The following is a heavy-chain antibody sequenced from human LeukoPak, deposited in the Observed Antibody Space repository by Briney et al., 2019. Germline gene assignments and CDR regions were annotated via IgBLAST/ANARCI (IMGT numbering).Heavy chain of an antibody. Sequence: GGSLRLSCAASGFTFSDYALSWVRQAPGKGLEWVSDISGSGGSTYYADSVKGRFTISRDNSKNTLYLQMNSLRAEDTAVYYCTTDYPIYDYVWGSYRFGYFDYWGQGTLVTVSS. CDR2: ISGSGGST. D-gene: IGHD3-16*02. V-gene: IGHV3-23*01. J-gene: IGHJ4*02. CDR3: TTDYPIYDYVWGSYRFGYFDY. CDR1: GFTFSDYA.